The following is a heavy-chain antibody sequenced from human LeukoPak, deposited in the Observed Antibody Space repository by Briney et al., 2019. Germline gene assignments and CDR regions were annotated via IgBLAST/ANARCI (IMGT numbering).Heavy chain of an antibody. Sequence: ASVKVSCKAPGGTFSSYAISWVRQAPGQGLEWMGGIIPIFGTANYAQKFQGRVTITADESTSTAYMGLSSLRSEDTAVYYCARDHSENSYDFWSGLDYYGMDVWGQGTTVTVSS. CDR2: IIPIFGTA. D-gene: IGHD3-3*01. V-gene: IGHV1-69*13. J-gene: IGHJ6*02. CDR3: ARDHSENSYDFWSGLDYYGMDV. CDR1: GGTFSSYA.